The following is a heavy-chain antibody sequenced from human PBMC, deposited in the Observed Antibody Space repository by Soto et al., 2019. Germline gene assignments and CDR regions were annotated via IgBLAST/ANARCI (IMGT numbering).Heavy chain of an antibody. Sequence: RSLTCTVSGASVSSYFWSWVRQPPGKGLEWIGYIYNSERTNSNPSLKSRGTISLDTSDNDFSLRLISLTAADTAVYYCARVHSGWSSGHGLDVWGQGTTVTVSS. CDR3: ARVHSGWSSGHGLDV. V-gene: IGHV4-59*02. D-gene: IGHD6-19*01. J-gene: IGHJ6*02. CDR2: IYNSERT. CDR1: GASVSSYF.